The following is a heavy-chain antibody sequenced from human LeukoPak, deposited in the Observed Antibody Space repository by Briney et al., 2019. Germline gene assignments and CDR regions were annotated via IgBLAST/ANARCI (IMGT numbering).Heavy chain of an antibody. CDR3: ARVRIHGYYDSSGYGGCLDV. CDR2: INSDGSST. V-gene: IGHV3-74*01. Sequence: GGSLRLSCAASGFTFSSYWMHWVRQAPGKGLVWVSRINSDGSSTSYADSVKGRFTISRDNAKNSLYLQMNSLRAEDTALYHCARVRIHGYYDSSGYGGCLDVWGKGTTVTISS. CDR1: GFTFSSYW. J-gene: IGHJ6*04. D-gene: IGHD3-22*01.